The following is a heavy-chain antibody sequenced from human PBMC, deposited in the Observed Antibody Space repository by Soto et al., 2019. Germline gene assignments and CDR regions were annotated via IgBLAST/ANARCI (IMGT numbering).Heavy chain of an antibody. CDR3: AKAQWLLGGDYFDS. CDR2: SSDTVDTT. V-gene: IGHV3-23*01. CDR1: GFIFGAYA. Sequence: EVQLLESGGGLVQPGGSLRISCAASGFIFGAYAMAWVRQAPGKGLEWVSGSSDTVDTTYYADSVKGRFTISRDKSKNTMYLQMNSLRVEDTAIYFCAKAQWLLGGDYFDSWGQGTLVTGSS. J-gene: IGHJ4*02. D-gene: IGHD6-19*01.